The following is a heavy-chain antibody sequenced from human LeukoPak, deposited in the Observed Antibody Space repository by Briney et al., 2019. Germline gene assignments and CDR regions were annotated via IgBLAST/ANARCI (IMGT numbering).Heavy chain of an antibody. V-gene: IGHV3-7*01. Sequence: GGSLRLSCAASGFTFSGYAMSWVRQAPGKGLEWVASIKHDGSEKYYVDSVRGRFTISRDNTMNSLYLQMSSLRAEDTAVYYCATDRGWRTSGYYLYYFEYWGQGTLVTFSS. J-gene: IGHJ4*02. D-gene: IGHD3-3*01. CDR1: GFTFSGYA. CDR3: ATDRGWRTSGYYLYYFEY. CDR2: IKHDGSEK.